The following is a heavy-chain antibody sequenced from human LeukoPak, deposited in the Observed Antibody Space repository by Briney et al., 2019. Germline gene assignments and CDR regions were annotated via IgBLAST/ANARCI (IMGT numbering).Heavy chain of an antibody. CDR2: ISSGNST. D-gene: IGHD5-18*01. Sequence: PGGSLRLSCAASKFTFTSYAMTWVRQAPGKGLEWVSTISSGNSTYYADSVKGRFTISRDNSKNTLYLQMNSLRAEDTAVYYCARGEGRYSLYGMDVWGQGTTVTVSS. CDR3: ARGEGRYSLYGMDV. V-gene: IGHV3-23*01. J-gene: IGHJ6*02. CDR1: KFTFTSYA.